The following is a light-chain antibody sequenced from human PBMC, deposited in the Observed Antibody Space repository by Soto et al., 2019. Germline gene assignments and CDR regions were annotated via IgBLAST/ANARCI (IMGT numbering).Light chain of an antibody. CDR3: QQTYPALSIT. CDR1: ESIARH. J-gene: IGKJ5*01. Sequence: DIQMTQSASSLSASVGDRVTITCRASESIARHLNWYQQKPGKAPKLLIYAASSLQNGVPSRFRGGGSGTDFTLTISNLQPEDFATYHCQQTYPALSITFGQGTRLEIK. CDR2: AAS. V-gene: IGKV1-39*01.